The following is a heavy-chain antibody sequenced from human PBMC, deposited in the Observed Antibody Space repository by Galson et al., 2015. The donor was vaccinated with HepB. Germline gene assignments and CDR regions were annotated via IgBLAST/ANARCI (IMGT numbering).Heavy chain of an antibody. CDR2: ISYDGSNK. D-gene: IGHD6-6*01. Sequence: SLRLSCAASGFTFSSYAMHWVRQAPGKGLEWVAVISYDGSNKYYADSVKGRFTISRDNSKNTLYLQMNSLRAEDTAVYYCARQTGGGDSSSSGVDYWGQGTLVTVSS. CDR1: GFTFSSYA. CDR3: ARQTGGGDSSSSGVDY. V-gene: IGHV3-30-3*01. J-gene: IGHJ4*02.